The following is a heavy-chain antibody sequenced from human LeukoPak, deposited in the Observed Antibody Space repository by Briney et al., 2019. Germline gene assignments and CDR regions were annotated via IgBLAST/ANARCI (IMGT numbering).Heavy chain of an antibody. J-gene: IGHJ4*02. CDR1: GFTFSRHN. CDR2: ISSSGSTI. D-gene: IGHD6-13*01. V-gene: IGHV3-48*04. Sequence: GGSLRLSCAASGFTFSRHNMKWVRQTPGKGLEWVSYISSSGSTIYYADSVKGRFTISRDNAKNSLYLQMNSLRAEDTAVYYCARTGQQQLYFIDYWGQGTLVTVSS. CDR3: ARTGQQQLYFIDY.